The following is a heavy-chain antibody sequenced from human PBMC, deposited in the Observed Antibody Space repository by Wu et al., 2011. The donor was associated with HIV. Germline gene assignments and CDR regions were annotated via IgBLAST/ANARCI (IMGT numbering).Heavy chain of an antibody. V-gene: IGHV1-69*12. CDR1: GGTFVTHG. CDR2: IIPSLSAA. J-gene: IGHJ4*02. CDR3: ARGIPYYYDSSGYSSTPYYFDY. Sequence: QVQLVQSGTEMKKPGSSVKLSCKASGGTFVTHGISWVRQAPGQGLEWVGGIIPSLSAANYAPKFQDRVTITADQSTSTAYMDLSSLVSEDTAVYYCARGIPYYYDSSGYSSTPYYFDYWGQGTLVTVSS. D-gene: IGHD3-22*01.